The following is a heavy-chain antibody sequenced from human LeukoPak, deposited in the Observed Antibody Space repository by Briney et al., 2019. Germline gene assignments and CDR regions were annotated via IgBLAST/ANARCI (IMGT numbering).Heavy chain of an antibody. CDR1: EFDFSSHA. CDR3: ARGSTYYDSSGQVPFDY. CDR2: ISGSSSTI. J-gene: IGHJ4*02. V-gene: IGHV3-48*01. Sequence: GGSLRLSCAASEFDFSSHAMNWVRQAPGKGLEWGSYISGSSSTIYYADSVKGRFTISRDNGKNTLYLQMNSLRAEDTAVYYCARGSTYYDSSGQVPFDYWGQGTLVTVSS. D-gene: IGHD3-22*01.